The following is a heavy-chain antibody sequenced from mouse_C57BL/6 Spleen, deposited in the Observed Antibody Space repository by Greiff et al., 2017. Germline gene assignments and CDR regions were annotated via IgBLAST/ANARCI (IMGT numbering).Heavy chain of an antibody. CDR2: INYDGSST. D-gene: IGHD1-1*01. Sequence: EVHLVESEGGLVQPGSSMKLSCTASGFTFSDYYMAWVRQVPEKGLDWVANINYDGSSTYYLDSLKSRFIISRDNAKNILYLQMSSLKSEDTATYDWARRYYGSSHSYGYFDGWGTGTTVTVSS. J-gene: IGHJ1*03. V-gene: IGHV5-16*01. CDR1: GFTFSDYY. CDR3: ARRYYGSSHSYGYFDG.